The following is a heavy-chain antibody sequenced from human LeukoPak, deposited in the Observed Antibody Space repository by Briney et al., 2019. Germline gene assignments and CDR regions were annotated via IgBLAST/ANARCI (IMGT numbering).Heavy chain of an antibody. V-gene: IGHV4-59*08. Sequence: SETLSLTCTVSGGSISDYYWSWIRQSPGKRLEYIGYIYYSGSTNYNPSLKSRVTISVDTSKNQFSLKLTSVTAADTAVYYCARSFYYGSGTYPPAAFDIWGQGTVVTVSS. CDR1: GGSISDYY. CDR2: IYYSGST. CDR3: ARSFYYGSGTYPPAAFDI. D-gene: IGHD3-10*01. J-gene: IGHJ3*02.